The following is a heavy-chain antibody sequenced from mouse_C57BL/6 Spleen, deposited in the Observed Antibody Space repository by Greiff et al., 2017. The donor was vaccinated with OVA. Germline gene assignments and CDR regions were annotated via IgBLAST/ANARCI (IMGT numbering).Heavy chain of an antibody. D-gene: IGHD4-1*01. CDR1: GYTFTDYE. J-gene: IGHJ3*01. CDR3: WAFAY. V-gene: IGHV1-15*01. Sequence: VKLVESGAELVRPGASVTLSCKASGYTFTDYEMHWVKQTPVHGLEWIGAIDPETGGTAYNQKFKGKAILTADKSSSTAYMELRSLTSEDSAVYYSWAFAYWGQGTLVTVSA. CDR2: IDPETGGT.